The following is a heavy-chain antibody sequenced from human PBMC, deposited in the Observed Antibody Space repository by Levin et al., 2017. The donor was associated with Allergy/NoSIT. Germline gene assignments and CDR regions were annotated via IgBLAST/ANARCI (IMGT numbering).Heavy chain of an antibody. J-gene: IGHJ6*03. D-gene: IGHD2-8*01. CDR3: AKTSGNGYHYYMDV. CDR2: LYSSGNT. Sequence: PGESLKISCAASGFTVSSKFMNWVRQAPGKGLEWVSILYSSGNTYYADSVKGRFTISRDTSKNTVYLQMNSLRAEDTALYYCAKTSGNGYHYYMDVWGKGTTVIVS. V-gene: IGHV3-66*02. CDR1: GFTVSSKF.